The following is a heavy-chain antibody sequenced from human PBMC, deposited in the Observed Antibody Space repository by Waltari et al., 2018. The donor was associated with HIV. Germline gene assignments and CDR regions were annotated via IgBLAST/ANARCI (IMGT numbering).Heavy chain of an antibody. CDR1: GGSIRSSNYY. Sequence: QVQLQESGPGLVKSSQTLSLTCTVSGGSIRSSNYYWSWIRRPAGKVPAWIGRVFLSGSTNYNPYLKSRISMSIDPSKNQFSLNLRSVTAEDTATYFCARRYCGRACNDFYYFDLWGRGTLVTVSS. J-gene: IGHJ2*01. D-gene: IGHD2-21*01. V-gene: IGHV4-61*02. CDR2: VFLSGST. CDR3: ARRYCGRACNDFYYFDL.